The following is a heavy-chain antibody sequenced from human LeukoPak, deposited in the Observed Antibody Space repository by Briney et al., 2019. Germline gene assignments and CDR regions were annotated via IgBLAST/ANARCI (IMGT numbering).Heavy chain of an antibody. CDR3: AKPRHSSYWYFDL. D-gene: IGHD2-15*01. V-gene: IGHV3-23*01. Sequence: PGGSLRLFCAASGFTFSNYAMSWVRQAPGKGLEWVSAISGSGGSTYYADSVKGRFTISRDNSKNTLYLQMNSLRAEDTAVYYCAKPRHSSYWYFDLWGRGTLVTVSS. CDR1: GFTFSNYA. CDR2: ISGSGGST. J-gene: IGHJ2*01.